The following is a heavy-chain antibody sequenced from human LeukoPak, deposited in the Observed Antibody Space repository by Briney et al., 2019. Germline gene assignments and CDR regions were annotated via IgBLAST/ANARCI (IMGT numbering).Heavy chain of an antibody. CDR1: SDSITISSYL. J-gene: IGHJ4*02. D-gene: IGHD3-10*01. V-gene: IGHV4-39*01. CDR3: ARRHYGSGNIDS. Sequence: SETLSLTSSLSSDSITISSYLCVWVRQPPGNGLEWIGDIYSNGHISYNPSLKSRAAISVDTSKNQFSLNLNSVTAADTALYYCARRHYGSGNIDSWGQGTLVTVSS. CDR2: IYSNGHI.